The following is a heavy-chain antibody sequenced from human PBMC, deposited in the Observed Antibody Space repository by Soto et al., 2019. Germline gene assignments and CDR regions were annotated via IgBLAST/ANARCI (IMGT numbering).Heavy chain of an antibody. CDR1: GYTFTSSD. CDR3: ARSNYDFWSGYGYFDF. V-gene: IGHV1-18*04. Sequence: WASVKVSCKPSGYTFTSSDITWVRQAPGQGLEWMGWISPYNGQTNYSQILQGRVTMTTDTLTSSAYMELRSLTSDDTAVYYCARSNYDFWSGYGYFDFWGRGTLVTVSS. CDR2: ISPYNGQT. D-gene: IGHD3-3*01. J-gene: IGHJ2*01.